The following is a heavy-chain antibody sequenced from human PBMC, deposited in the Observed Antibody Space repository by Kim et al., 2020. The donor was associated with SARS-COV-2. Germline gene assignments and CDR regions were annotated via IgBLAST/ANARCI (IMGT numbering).Heavy chain of an antibody. V-gene: IGHV1-8*01. J-gene: IGHJ5*02. D-gene: IGHD2-15*01. Sequence: ASVKVSCKASGYTFTSYDINWVRQATGQGLEWMGWMNPNSGNTGYAQKFQGRVTMTRNTSISTAYMELSSLRSEDTAVYYCARDDTLGYCSGGSCYSGWFDPWGQRTLVTVSS. CDR1: GYTFTSYD. CDR2: MNPNSGNT. CDR3: ARDDTLGYCSGGSCYSGWFDP.